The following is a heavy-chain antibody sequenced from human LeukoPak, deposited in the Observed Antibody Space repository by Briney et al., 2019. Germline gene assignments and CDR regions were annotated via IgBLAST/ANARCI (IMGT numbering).Heavy chain of an antibody. CDR1: GYTFTSHG. CDR3: ARAYPYDFWSGLNYYYYMDV. V-gene: IGHV1-18*01. Sequence: GASVKVSCKASGYTFTSHGISWGRQAPGQGLEWMGWISAYNGNTNYAQKLQGRVTMTTDTSTSTAYMELRSLRSDDTAVYYCARAYPYDFWSGLNYYYYMDVWGKGTTVTVSS. D-gene: IGHD3-3*01. J-gene: IGHJ6*03. CDR2: ISAYNGNT.